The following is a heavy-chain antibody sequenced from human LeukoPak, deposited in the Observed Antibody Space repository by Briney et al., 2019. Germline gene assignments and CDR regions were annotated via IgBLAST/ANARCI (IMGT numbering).Heavy chain of an antibody. D-gene: IGHD3-10*01. CDR2: ISTSGATT. V-gene: IGHV3-48*02. J-gene: IGHJ4*02. Sequence: PGGSLTLSCATSGFTFKTYNMNWVRQAPGKGLEWVAYISTSGATTHYPASLRGRSTISRDNADASLHLQLESLRDDDSGVYFCARDRGITMVRGVAQRGGFDKWGQGTLVAVAS. CDR3: ARDRGITMVRGVAQRGGFDK. CDR1: GFTFKTYN.